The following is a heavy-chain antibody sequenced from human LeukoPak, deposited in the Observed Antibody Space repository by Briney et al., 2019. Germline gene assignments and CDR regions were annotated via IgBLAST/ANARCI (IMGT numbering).Heavy chain of an antibody. D-gene: IGHD3-10*01. CDR1: GGSISSYY. CDR3: ARGEIGELLENNFDY. Sequence: SETLSLTCTVSGGSISSYYWNWIRQPPGKGLEWIGYIYYSGSTNYNPSLKSRVTISLDTSKNQFSLEVNSVTAADTAVYYCARGEIGELLENNFDYWGQGTPVTVSS. CDR2: IYYSGST. J-gene: IGHJ4*02. V-gene: IGHV4-59*01.